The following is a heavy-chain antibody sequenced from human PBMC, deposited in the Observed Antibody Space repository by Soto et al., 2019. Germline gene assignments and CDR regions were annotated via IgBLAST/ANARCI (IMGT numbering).Heavy chain of an antibody. CDR2: IYHSGST. V-gene: IGHV4-30-2*01. J-gene: IGHJ6*02. CDR1: GGSISSGGYS. D-gene: IGHD3-10*01. Sequence: PSETLSLTCAVSGGSISSGGYSWSWIRQPPGKGLEWIGYIYHSGSTYYNPSPKSRVTISVDRSKNQFSLKLSSVTAADTAVYYCARGPMVRGVIIKVNYYYGMDVWGQGTTVTVSS. CDR3: ARGPMVRGVIIKVNYYYGMDV.